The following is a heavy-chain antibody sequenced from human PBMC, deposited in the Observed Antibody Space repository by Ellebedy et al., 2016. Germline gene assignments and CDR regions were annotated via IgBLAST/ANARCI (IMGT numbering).Heavy chain of an antibody. D-gene: IGHD2-21*01. CDR3: ASGIPQRDFDS. V-gene: IGHV5-51*01. CDR1: GYNFATDW. J-gene: IGHJ4*02. CDR2: IFPGDSDT. Sequence: GESLKISCKGSGYNFATDWIGWVRQMPGKGLEWMGIIFPGDSDTRYSPSFQGQVTMSADKSISTAYLQWSSLKASDTAMYYCASGIPQRDFDSWGQGTLVTVSS.